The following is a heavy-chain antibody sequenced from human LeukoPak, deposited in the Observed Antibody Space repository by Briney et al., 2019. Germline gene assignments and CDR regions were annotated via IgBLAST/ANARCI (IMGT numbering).Heavy chain of an antibody. CDR1: GFTFSSNY. V-gene: IGHV3-53*01. CDR3: ARGRPYDYVWGSYLPFDY. D-gene: IGHD3-16*02. J-gene: IGHJ4*02. CDR2: IYSGGTT. Sequence: GGSLRLSCAASGFTFSSNYMNWVRQAPGKGLEWVSIIYSGGTTYYADSVKGRFTISRDTSKNTLYLQMNSLRAEDTAVYYCARGRPYDYVWGSYLPFDYWGQGTLVTVSS.